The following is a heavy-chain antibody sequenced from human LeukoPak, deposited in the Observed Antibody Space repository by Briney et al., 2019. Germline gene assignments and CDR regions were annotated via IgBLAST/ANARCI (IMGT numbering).Heavy chain of an antibody. CDR1: GFTFSSYA. V-gene: IGHV3-23*01. J-gene: IGHJ4*02. D-gene: IGHD5-12*01. Sequence: GGSLRLSCAASGFTFSSYAMSWVRQAPGKGLEWVSAISGSGGSTYYADSVKGRFTISRDNSKNTLYLQMNSLRAEDTAVYYCANSRRGWLQFFDYWGQGTLVTVSS. CDR2: ISGSGGST. CDR3: ANSRRGWLQFFDY.